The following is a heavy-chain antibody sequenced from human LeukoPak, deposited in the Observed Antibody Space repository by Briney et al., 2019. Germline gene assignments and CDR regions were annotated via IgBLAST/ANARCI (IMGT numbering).Heavy chain of an antibody. J-gene: IGHJ4*02. D-gene: IGHD3-3*01. Sequence: PGGSLRLSCAASGFTFSSYAMSWVRQAPGKGLEWVSSISSSSSYIYYADSVKGRFTISRDNSKNTLYLQMTSLRAEDAAVYYCAKEGYDFWSGYWGDYWGQGTLVTVSS. CDR3: AKEGYDFWSGYWGDY. CDR1: GFTFSSYA. CDR2: ISSSSSYI. V-gene: IGHV3-23*01.